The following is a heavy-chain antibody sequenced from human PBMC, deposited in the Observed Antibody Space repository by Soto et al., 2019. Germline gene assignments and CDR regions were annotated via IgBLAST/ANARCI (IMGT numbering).Heavy chain of an antibody. CDR3: ARDSPGLGPIA. J-gene: IGHJ1*01. V-gene: IGHV4-31*03. CDR2: IYYSGST. CDR1: GGSISSGGYY. Sequence: SETLSLTCTVSGGSISSGGYYWSWIRQHPGKGLEWIGYIYYSGSTYYNPSLKSRVTISVDTSKNQFSLKLSSVTAADTAVYYCARDSPGLGPIARGQGTLVIVSA. D-gene: IGHD3-9*01.